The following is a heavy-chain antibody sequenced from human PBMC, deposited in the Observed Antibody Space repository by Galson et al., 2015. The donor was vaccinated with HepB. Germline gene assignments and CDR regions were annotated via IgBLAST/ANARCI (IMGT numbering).Heavy chain of an antibody. Sequence: SLRLSCAASGFTFSSYGMHWVRQAPGKGLEWVAVIWYDGSNKYYADSLKGRFTISRDNSKNTLYLQMNSLRAEDTAVYYCARARSHGVGATKAFDIWGQGTMVTVSS. CDR2: IWYDGSNK. V-gene: IGHV3-33*01. CDR1: GFTFSSYG. J-gene: IGHJ3*02. CDR3: ARARSHGVGATKAFDI. D-gene: IGHD1-26*01.